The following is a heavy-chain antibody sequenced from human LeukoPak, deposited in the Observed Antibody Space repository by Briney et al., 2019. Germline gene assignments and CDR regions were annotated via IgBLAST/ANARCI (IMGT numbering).Heavy chain of an antibody. CDR2: MKGRNSGGTP. V-gene: IGHV3-15*01. D-gene: IGHD1-26*01. Sequence: GGSLRLSCEVSGMTLSNAWIHWVRQAPGKGLEWVGRMKGRNSGGTPDYAAPVMGRFTISRDDSKNSLYLQMDSLKDEDGGVYYCTWDFVWGQGTMVTVSS. CDR1: GMTLSNAW. J-gene: IGHJ3*01. CDR3: TWDFV.